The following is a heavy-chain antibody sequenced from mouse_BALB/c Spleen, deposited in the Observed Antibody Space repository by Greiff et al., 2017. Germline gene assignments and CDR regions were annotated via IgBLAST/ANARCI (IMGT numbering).Heavy chain of an antibody. Sequence: EVMLVESGGGLVKPGGSLKLSCAASGFTFSSYAMSWVRQTPEKRLEWVASISSGCSTYYPDSVKGRFTISRDNARNILYLQMSSLRSEDTAMYYCARGQNWDYWGQGTTLTVSS. V-gene: IGHV5-6-5*01. CDR1: GFTFSSYA. J-gene: IGHJ2*01. CDR2: ISSGCST. D-gene: IGHD4-1*01. CDR3: ARGQNWDY.